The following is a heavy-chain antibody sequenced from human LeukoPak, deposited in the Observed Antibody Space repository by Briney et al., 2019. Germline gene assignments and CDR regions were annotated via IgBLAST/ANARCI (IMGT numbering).Heavy chain of an antibody. Sequence: GDPVKLSCTASGYTFTGYYIHWVRQSPGQGPEWMGWINPHSGATNYAQKFQGRVTMTRDTSISTAFMELSSLRSDDTAMYYCSRDLLMYYSGSGESTWGQ. D-gene: IGHD3-10*01. CDR3: SRDLLMYYSGSGEST. CDR1: GYTFTGYY. J-gene: IGHJ5*02. V-gene: IGHV1-2*02. CDR2: INPHSGAT.